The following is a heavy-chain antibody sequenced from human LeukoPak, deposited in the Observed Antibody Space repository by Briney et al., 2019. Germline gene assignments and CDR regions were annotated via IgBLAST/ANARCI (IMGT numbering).Heavy chain of an antibody. D-gene: IGHD1-26*01. CDR2: ISGSGGST. V-gene: IGHV3-23*01. CDR3: AKDLHWGVGATTFDY. CDR1: GFTFSSYA. J-gene: IGHJ4*02. Sequence: GGSLRLSCAASGFTFSSYAMSWVRQAPGKGLEWVSAISGSGGSTYYADSVKGRFTISRDNSKNTLYLQMNSLRAEDTAVYYCAKDLHWGVGATTFDYWGQGTLVTVPS.